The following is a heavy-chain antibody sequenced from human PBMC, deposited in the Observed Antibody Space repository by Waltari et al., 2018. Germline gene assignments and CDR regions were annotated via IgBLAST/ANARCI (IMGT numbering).Heavy chain of an antibody. J-gene: IGHJ3*02. Sequence: EVQLVVSGGGLVQPGGSLRLACEVSGFTLRSYWMSWVRQAPGKGLEWVANIKKDGSEEYYVDSVRGRFTISRDNAKNSLYLQMNSLRPEDTAVYYCARDQWFAFDIWGQGTMVTVSS. CDR3: ARDQWFAFDI. CDR2: IKKDGSEE. D-gene: IGHD3-22*01. CDR1: GFTLRSYW. V-gene: IGHV3-7*01.